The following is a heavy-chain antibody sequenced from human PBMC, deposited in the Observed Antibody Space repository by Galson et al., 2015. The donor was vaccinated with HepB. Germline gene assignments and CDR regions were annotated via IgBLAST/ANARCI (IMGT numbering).Heavy chain of an antibody. CDR3: AASKVVTAIPDY. CDR1: GFTFSSYA. J-gene: IGHJ4*02. CDR2: ISGSGGST. D-gene: IGHD2-21*02. V-gene: IGHV3-23*01. Sequence: SLRLSCAASGFTFSSYAMSWVRQAPGKGLEWVSAISGSGGSTYHADSVKGRFTISRDNSKNTLYLQMNSLRAEDTAVYYCAASKVVTAIPDYWGQGTLVTVSS.